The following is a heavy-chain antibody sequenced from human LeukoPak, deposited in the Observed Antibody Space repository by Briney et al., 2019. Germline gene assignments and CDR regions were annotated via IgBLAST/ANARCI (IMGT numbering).Heavy chain of an antibody. D-gene: IGHD4-17*01. CDR2: IKQGGSEK. CDR1: GFTFSSYW. J-gene: IGHJ4*02. CDR3: AREDYGYFVY. V-gene: IGHV3-7*04. Sequence: GGSLRLFCAASGFTFSSYWMTWVRQAAGKGLEWVANIKQGGSEKYYVDSVKGRFTISRHNAKNSLYPQMNSLRAEDTAVYYCAREDYGYFVYWGQGTLVTVSS.